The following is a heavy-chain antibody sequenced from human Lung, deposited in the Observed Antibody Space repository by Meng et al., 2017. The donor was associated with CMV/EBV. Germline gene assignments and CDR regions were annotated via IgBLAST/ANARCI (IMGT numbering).Heavy chain of an antibody. CDR1: RNTFSSYT. CDR3: AVYCGTTSCYDGYGMDV. Sequence: SVXVSXKASRNTFSSYTLTWVRQAPGQGLEWMGGIIPIFAIANYAQSFRGRVTITADTSTSTGYLELSGLRSEDTAVYYCAVYCGTTSCYDGYGMDVGGQGTXVTVSS. V-gene: IGHV1-69*10. D-gene: IGHD2-2*01. CDR2: IIPIFAIA. J-gene: IGHJ6*02.